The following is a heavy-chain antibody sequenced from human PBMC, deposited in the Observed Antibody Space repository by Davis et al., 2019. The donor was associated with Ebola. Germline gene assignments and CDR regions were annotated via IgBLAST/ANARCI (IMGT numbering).Heavy chain of an antibody. CDR2: INPSGGST. CDR1: GYTFTSYY. D-gene: IGHD6-6*01. Sequence: ASVKVSCKASGYTFTSYYMHWVRQAPGQGLEWMGIINPSGGSTSYAQKFQGRVTMTRDTSTSTAYMELRSLRSDDTAVYYCARDASHIAAAHWGQGTLVTVSA. J-gene: IGHJ4*02. CDR3: ARDASHIAAAH. V-gene: IGHV1-46*01.